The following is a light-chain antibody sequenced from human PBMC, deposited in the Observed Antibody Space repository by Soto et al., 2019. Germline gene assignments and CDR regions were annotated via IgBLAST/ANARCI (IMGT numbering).Light chain of an antibody. V-gene: IGLV2-14*03. CDR3: SSYTTSNTRQIV. CDR1: SSDVGGYNY. Sequence: QSVLAQPASVSGSPRQSITISCTGTSSDVGGYNYVSWYQHHPGKAPKLMIFDVSSRPSGVSNRFSGSKSGNTASLTISGLQPEDEADYYCSSYTTSNTRQIVFGTGTKVTVL. CDR2: DVS. J-gene: IGLJ1*01.